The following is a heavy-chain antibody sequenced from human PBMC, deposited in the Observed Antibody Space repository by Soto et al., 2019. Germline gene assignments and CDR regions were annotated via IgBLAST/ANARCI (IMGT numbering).Heavy chain of an antibody. CDR2: INPSGGST. V-gene: IGHV1-46*01. CDR1: GYTFTSYY. CDR3: AKGTVPIFGVVIKFAKFDT. Sequence: ASVKVSCKASGYTFTSYYMHWVRQAPGQGLEWMGIINPSGGSTSYAQKFQGRVTMTRDTSTSTVYMELSSLRSEDTAVYYCAKGTVPIFGVVIKFAKFDTWGQGTLFTVSA. J-gene: IGHJ5*02. D-gene: IGHD3-3*01.